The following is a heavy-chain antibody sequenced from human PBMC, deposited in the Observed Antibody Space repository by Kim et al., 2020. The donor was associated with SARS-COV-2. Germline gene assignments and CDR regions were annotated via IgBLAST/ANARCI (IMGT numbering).Heavy chain of an antibody. D-gene: IGHD5-12*01. CDR2: IYTSGST. CDR1: GGSISSGSYY. V-gene: IGHV4-61*02. J-gene: IGHJ6*02. Sequence: SETLSLTCTVSGGSISSGSYYWSWIRQPAGKGLEWIGRIYTSGSTNYNPSLKSRVTISVDTSKNQFSLKLSSVTAADTAVYYCARDPTVATTWGYYYYYGMDVWGQGTTVTVSS. CDR3: ARDPTVATTWGYYYYYGMDV.